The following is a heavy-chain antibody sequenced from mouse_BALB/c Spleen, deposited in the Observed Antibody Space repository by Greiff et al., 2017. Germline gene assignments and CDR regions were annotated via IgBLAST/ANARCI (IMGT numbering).Heavy chain of an antibody. J-gene: IGHJ1*01. V-gene: IGHV1S81*02. D-gene: IGHD2-14*01. CDR3: ARGGNYRYDGYFDV. Sequence: VQLQQPGAELVKPGASVKLSCKASGYTFTSYWMHWVKQRPGQGLEWIGEINPSNGRTNYNEKFKSKATLTVDKSSSTAYMQLSSLTSEDSAVYYCARGGNYRYDGYFDVWGAGTTGTVSS. CDR1: GYTFTSYW. CDR2: INPSNGRT.